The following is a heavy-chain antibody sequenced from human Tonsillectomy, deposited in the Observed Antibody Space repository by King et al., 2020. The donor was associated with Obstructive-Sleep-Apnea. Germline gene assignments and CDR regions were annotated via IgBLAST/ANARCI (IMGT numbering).Heavy chain of an antibody. V-gene: IGHV3-48*04. CDR3: ARGTGSSTVTPLGY. CDR1: GFTFSSYS. J-gene: IGHJ4*02. Sequence: DVQLVESGGGLVQPGGSLRLSCAASGFTFSSYSMNWVRQAPGKGLEWVSYISSSSGTIYYADSVKGRFTISRENAKNSLYLQMNSLRAEDTAVYYCARGTGSSTVTPLGYWGQGTLVTVSS. CDR2: ISSSSGTI. D-gene: IGHD4-17*01.